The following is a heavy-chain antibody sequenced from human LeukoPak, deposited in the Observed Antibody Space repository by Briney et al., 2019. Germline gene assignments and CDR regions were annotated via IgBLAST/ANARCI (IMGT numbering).Heavy chain of an antibody. D-gene: IGHD6-25*01. Sequence: SVKVSCKASGGTFSNYAVSWVRQAPGQGLEWLGGIIPMFASAKYAQKFPGRVPLATDEYTTTAYMELISLSSEDTAVYYCVRRQALRGRHRAFDPWGQGTLVTVSS. CDR1: GGTFSNYA. V-gene: IGHV1-69*05. J-gene: IGHJ5*02. CDR3: VRRQALRGRHRAFDP. CDR2: IIPMFASA.